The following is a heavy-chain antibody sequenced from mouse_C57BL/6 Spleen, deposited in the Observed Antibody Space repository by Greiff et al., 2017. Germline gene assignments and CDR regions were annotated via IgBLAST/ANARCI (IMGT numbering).Heavy chain of an antibody. CDR3: ARERLGRGTWFAY. J-gene: IGHJ3*01. D-gene: IGHD4-1*01. V-gene: IGHV5-17*01. CDR2: ISSGSSTI. Sequence: DVMLVESGGGLVKPGGSLKLSCAASGFTFSDYGMHWVRQAPEKGLEWVAYISSGSSTIYYADTVKGRFTISRDNAKNTLFLQMTSLRSEDTAMYYCARERLGRGTWFAYWGQGTLVTVSA. CDR1: GFTFSDYG.